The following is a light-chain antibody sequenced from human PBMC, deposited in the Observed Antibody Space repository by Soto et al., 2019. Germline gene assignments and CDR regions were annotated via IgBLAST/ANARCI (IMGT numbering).Light chain of an antibody. CDR1: QGISSA. CDR2: DAS. V-gene: IGKV1-13*02. J-gene: IGKJ5*01. CDR3: QQRINWPTT. Sequence: AIQLTQSPSSPSASVADRVTISCRASQGISSALAWYQQKPGKAPKLLIYDASSLESGVPSRFSGSGSGTDFTLTISSLQPEDFATYYCQQRINWPTTFGQGTRLEIK.